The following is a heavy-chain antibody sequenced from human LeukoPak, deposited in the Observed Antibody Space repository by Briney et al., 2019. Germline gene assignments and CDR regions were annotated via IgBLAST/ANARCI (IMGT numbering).Heavy chain of an antibody. CDR3: ASPGSAGIGDSILRDYYFYMYV. V-gene: IGHV3-23*01. J-gene: IGHJ6*03. Sequence: GGSLRLSCAASGFIFSNYDMSWLRQAPGKGLEWVSAISRSGVSRYYANSVKGRFNITRHNPKNTLYLQLNTMRGAHRAVYYCASPGSAGIGDSILRDYYFYMYVWGKGTTVTVP. D-gene: IGHD4-17*01. CDR2: ISRSGVSR. CDR1: GFIFSNYD.